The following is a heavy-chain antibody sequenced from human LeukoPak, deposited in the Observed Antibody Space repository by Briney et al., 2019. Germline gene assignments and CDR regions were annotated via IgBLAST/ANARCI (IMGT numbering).Heavy chain of an antibody. Sequence: GGSLRLSCAASGFTFSSYSMNWVRQAPGKGLEWVSSISSSSSYIYYADSVKGRFTISRDNAKNSLYLQMNSLRAEDTVVYYCARDSGAVAVNYWGQGTLVTVSS. CDR2: ISSSSSYI. D-gene: IGHD6-19*01. J-gene: IGHJ4*02. CDR3: ARDSGAVAVNY. CDR1: GFTFSSYS. V-gene: IGHV3-21*01.